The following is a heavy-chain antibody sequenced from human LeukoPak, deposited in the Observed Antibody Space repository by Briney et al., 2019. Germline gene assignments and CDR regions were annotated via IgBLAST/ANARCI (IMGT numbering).Heavy chain of an antibody. CDR3: ARDRKGWFGELPNDY. D-gene: IGHD3-10*01. Sequence: ASVKVSCKASGYTFTSYGISWVRQAPGQGLEWMGWISAYNGNTNYAQKLQGRVTMTTDTSTSTAYMELRSLRSDDTAVYYCARDRKGWFGELPNDYWGQGTLVTVSS. V-gene: IGHV1-18*01. J-gene: IGHJ4*02. CDR1: GYTFTSYG. CDR2: ISAYNGNT.